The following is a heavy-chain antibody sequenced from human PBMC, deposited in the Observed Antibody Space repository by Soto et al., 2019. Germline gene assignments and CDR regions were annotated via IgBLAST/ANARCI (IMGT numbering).Heavy chain of an antibody. CDR2: ISAYNGNT. D-gene: IGHD3-3*01. V-gene: IGHV1-18*01. CDR3: ARDGITIFGVVIQPRFYYYYYMDV. CDR1: GYTFTSYG. J-gene: IGHJ6*03. Sequence: ASVKVSCKASGYTFTSYGISWVRQAPGQGLEWMGWISAYNGNTNYAQKLQGRVTMTTDTSTSTAYMELRSLRSDDTAVYYCARDGITIFGVVIQPRFYYYYYMDVWGKGTTVTVSS.